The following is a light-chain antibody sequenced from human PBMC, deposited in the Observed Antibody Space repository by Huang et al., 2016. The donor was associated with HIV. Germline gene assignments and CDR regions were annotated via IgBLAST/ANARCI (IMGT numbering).Light chain of an antibody. Sequence: DIQMTQSPSSVSASVGDRVTITCRASQAIGEFLAWYQQKPGKAPKLLITAASGLQSGVPSRFSGRGSGTDFILTITSLQPEDFATYYCQQPNSFPPTFGQGTKVEIK. V-gene: IGKV1-12*01. CDR3: QQPNSFPPT. CDR2: AAS. CDR1: QAIGEF. J-gene: IGKJ1*01.